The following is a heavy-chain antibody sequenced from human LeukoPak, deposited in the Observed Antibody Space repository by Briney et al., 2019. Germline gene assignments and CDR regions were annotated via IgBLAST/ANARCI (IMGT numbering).Heavy chain of an antibody. D-gene: IGHD2-2*01. CDR2: INPNSGGT. J-gene: IGHJ5*02. Sequence: ASVKVSCKASGYTFTDYHMHWVRQAPGQGLEWMGRINPNSGGTNYAQKFQGRVTMTRDTSISTAYMELSRLRSDDTAVYYCARARRYQLLSWFDPWGQGTLVTVSS. CDR1: GYTFTDYH. CDR3: ARARRYQLLSWFDP. V-gene: IGHV1-2*06.